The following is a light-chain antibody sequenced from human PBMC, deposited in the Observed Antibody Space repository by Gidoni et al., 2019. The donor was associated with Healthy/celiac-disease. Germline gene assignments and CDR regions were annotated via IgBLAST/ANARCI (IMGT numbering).Light chain of an antibody. Sequence: AIRMTPSPSSLSSSTGDRVTITCRASQGISIYLAWYQQKPGKAPKLLIYAASTLQSGVPSRFSGSGSGTDFTLTISCLQSEDFATYYCQQYYSYPRTFGQGTKVEIK. V-gene: IGKV1-8*01. J-gene: IGKJ1*01. CDR3: QQYYSYPRT. CDR2: AAS. CDR1: QGISIY.